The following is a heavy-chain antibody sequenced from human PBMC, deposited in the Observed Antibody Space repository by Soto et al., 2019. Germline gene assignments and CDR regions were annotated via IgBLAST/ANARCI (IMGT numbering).Heavy chain of an antibody. CDR2: ISGSDGKT. D-gene: IGHD3-3*01. CDR1: GFSFGIYA. J-gene: IGHJ4*02. V-gene: IGHV3-23*01. CDR3: ARWSYLDY. Sequence: GGSLRLSCAASGFSFGIYALSWVRQAPGKGLEWVSTISGSDGKTFYADSVKGRFSISRGTSQSTLYLQMNSLRADDTAMYYCARWSYLDYWGQGTRVTVSS.